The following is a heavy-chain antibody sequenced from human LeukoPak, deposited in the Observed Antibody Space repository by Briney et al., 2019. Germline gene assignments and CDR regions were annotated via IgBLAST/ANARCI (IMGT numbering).Heavy chain of an antibody. J-gene: IGHJ6*02. Sequence: GGSLRLSCAASGFTFNSYGMHWVRQAPGKGLEWVAVTWYDGSNKYYADSVKGRFTISRDKSKNTLYLQMNSLRAEDTAVYYCARDYYGSGSYYPLNYYYGMDVWGQGTTVTVSS. CDR3: ARDYYGSGSYYPLNYYYGMDV. D-gene: IGHD3-10*01. CDR1: GFTFNSYG. V-gene: IGHV3-33*01. CDR2: TWYDGSNK.